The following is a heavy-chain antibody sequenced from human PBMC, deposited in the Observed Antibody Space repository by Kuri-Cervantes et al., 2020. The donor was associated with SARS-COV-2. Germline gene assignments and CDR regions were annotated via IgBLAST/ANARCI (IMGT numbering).Heavy chain of an antibody. J-gene: IGHJ5*01. Sequence: ASVKVSCKASGYGFTGYYVHWVRQAPGQGLEWMGWIKPNSGGTNYAQKFQGRVTMTRDPSISTAYMELRRLRSDDTAMYYCARVESNSGWDMISGPPGWFDFWGQGTLVTVSS. D-gene: IGHD6-19*01. CDR1: GYGFTGYY. CDR2: IKPNSGGT. CDR3: ARVESNSGWDMISGPPGWFDF. V-gene: IGHV1-2*02.